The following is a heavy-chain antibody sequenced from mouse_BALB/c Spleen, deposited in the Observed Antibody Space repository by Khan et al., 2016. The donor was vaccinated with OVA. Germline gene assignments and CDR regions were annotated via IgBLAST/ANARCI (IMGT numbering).Heavy chain of an antibody. Sequence: VQLKQSGPELVKPGASVKISCKASGYSFTGYFMNWVMQSHGKSLEWIGRINPHIGETFYNQKFKGKATLSVDEFSGTSHMELRSVASDASAVYCCARIYRSDFDYWGQGTTVTVSS. V-gene: IGHV1-20*02. CDR1: GYSFTGYF. J-gene: IGHJ2*01. D-gene: IGHD1-1*01. CDR3: ARIYRSDFDY. CDR2: INPHIGET.